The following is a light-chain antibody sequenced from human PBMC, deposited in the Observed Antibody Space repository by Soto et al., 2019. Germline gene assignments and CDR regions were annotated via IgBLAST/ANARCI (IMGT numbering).Light chain of an antibody. Sequence: DIVLTQSPGTRSLSPGERATLSCRASQTISSAYFAWYNQKPGQPPRLLIYGTSSRATGIPDRFSGSGYGTDFTLTISRVEPEDVAVYYCQQYGSSPLYSFGQGTKLEIK. CDR1: QTISSAY. CDR2: GTS. CDR3: QQYGSSPLYS. V-gene: IGKV3-20*01. J-gene: IGKJ2*01.